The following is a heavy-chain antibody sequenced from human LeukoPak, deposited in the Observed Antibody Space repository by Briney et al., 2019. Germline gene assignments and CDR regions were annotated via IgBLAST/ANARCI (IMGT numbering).Heavy chain of an antibody. CDR3: ARLSSRYDSSGYYIDAFDI. D-gene: IGHD3-22*01. V-gene: IGHV4-59*01. CDR1: GGSISSYY. J-gene: IGHJ3*02. Sequence: SETLSLTCTVSGGSISSYYWNWIRQPPGKGLEWIGYIYYSGSTNYNPSLKSRVTISVDTSKNQFSLKLSSVTAADTAVYYCARLSSRYDSSGYYIDAFDIWGQGTMVTVSS. CDR2: IYYSGST.